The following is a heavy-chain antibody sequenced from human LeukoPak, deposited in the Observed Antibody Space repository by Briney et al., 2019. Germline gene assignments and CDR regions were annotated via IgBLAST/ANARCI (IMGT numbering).Heavy chain of an antibody. Sequence: PGGSLRLSCVASGFTFSSYGMHWVRQAPGKGLEWVAVIWYDGTNKYYADFVKGRFTISRDSSKNTLYLQMNSLRAEDTAVYYRARAAYDNSGYLTLWGQGTLVTVSS. V-gene: IGHV3-33*01. CDR1: GFTFSSYG. CDR3: ARAAYDNSGYLTL. D-gene: IGHD3-22*01. J-gene: IGHJ4*02. CDR2: IWYDGTNK.